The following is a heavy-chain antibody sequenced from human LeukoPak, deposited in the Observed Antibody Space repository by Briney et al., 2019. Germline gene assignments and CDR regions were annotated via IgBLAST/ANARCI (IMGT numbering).Heavy chain of an antibody. CDR1: GFTFSSYG. D-gene: IGHD2-2*01. CDR3: AILIGAIVVVPAARPPFEYYFDY. J-gene: IGHJ4*02. Sequence: PGGSLRLSCAASGFTFSSYGMHWVRQAPGKGLEWVAFIRYDGSNKYYADSVKGRFTISRDNSKNTLYLQMNSLRSEDTAVYYCAILIGAIVVVPAARPPFEYYFDYWGQGTLVTVSS. CDR2: IRYDGSNK. V-gene: IGHV3-30*02.